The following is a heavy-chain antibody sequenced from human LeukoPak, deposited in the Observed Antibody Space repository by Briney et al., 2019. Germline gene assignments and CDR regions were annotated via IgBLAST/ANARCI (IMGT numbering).Heavy chain of an antibody. CDR3: ARDSTDYYYYYMDV. CDR2: IYSGGST. V-gene: IGHV3-53*01. D-gene: IGHD5/OR15-5a*01. CDR1: GFTVSSNY. J-gene: IGHJ6*03. Sequence: PGGSLRLSCAASGFTVSSNYMSWVRQAPGKGLEWVSVIYSGGSTYYADSVKGRFTISRDNSKNTLYLQMNSLRAEDTAVYYCARDSTDYYYYYMDVWGKGTTVTVSS.